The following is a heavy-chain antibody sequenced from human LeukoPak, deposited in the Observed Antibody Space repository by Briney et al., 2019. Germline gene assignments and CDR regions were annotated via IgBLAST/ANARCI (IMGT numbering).Heavy chain of an antibody. CDR1: GFNFRSYD. CDR3: ARGTVITRAFDV. J-gene: IGHJ3*01. Sequence: GGSLRLYRTASGFNFRSYDMHWARQAAGKGLEWVSAIGTAGDTYFPGSVKGRFTISRENAKSSLYLQMNSLRDGDTAVYFCARGTVITRAFDVWGQGTMVTVSS. CDR2: IGTAGDT. D-gene: IGHD4-11*01. V-gene: IGHV3-13*04.